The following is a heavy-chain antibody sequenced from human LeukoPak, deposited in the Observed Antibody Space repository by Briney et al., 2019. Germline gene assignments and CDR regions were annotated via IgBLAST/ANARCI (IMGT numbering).Heavy chain of an antibody. Sequence: PGGSLRLSCAASGFTFSDDYMSWIRQAPGKGREGVSYISSSGSTIYYADSVKGRFTISRDNAKNSLYLQMNSLRAEDTAVYYCAREASGRGHPTDVWGKGTTVTVSS. CDR2: ISSSGSTI. V-gene: IGHV3-11*04. CDR1: GFTFSDDY. J-gene: IGHJ6*04. CDR3: AREASGRGHPTDV. D-gene: IGHD3-10*01.